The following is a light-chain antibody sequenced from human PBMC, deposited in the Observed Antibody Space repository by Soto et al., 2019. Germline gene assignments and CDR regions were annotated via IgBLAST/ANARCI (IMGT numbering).Light chain of an antibody. Sequence: DVQVSQSPSTLPASIGDRVTITCRASQSISNWLAWYQQKPGTAPKVLIYHASNLQSGVPSRFSGSGSGTEFTLTISSLQHDEIANDYREQNESYPFGQGTKVDIK. CDR2: HAS. J-gene: IGKJ1*01. CDR1: QSISNW. V-gene: IGKV1-5*01. CDR3: EQNESYP.